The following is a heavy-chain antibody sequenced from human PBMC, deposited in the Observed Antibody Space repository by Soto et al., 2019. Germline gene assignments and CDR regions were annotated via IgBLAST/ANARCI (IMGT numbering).Heavy chain of an antibody. D-gene: IGHD6-19*01. J-gene: IGHJ3*02. Sequence: GGSLRLSCAASRFTFSDYGMHWVRQAPGKGLEWVAVISYDGSNEYYADSVEGRFTISRDNSKNTLYLQMNSLRPEDTAVYYCARVTTSYTSGWDDGFDIWGQGTMVTVSS. V-gene: IGHV3-30*14. CDR1: RFTFSDYG. CDR3: ARVTTSYTSGWDDGFDI. CDR2: ISYDGSNE.